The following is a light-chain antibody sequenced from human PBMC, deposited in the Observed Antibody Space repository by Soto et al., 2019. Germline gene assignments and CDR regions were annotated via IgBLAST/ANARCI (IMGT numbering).Light chain of an antibody. V-gene: IGLV2-14*01. CDR1: SSDIGVYNS. Sequence: QSVLTQPASVSGSPGQSITISCAGSSSDIGVYNSVSWYQQLPGKAPKLMIYEVTYRPSGVSNRFSGSKSVNTASLTISGLQPEDEAYYYCSSYTASSTLVFGGGTKLTVL. CDR2: EVT. CDR3: SSYTASSTLV. J-gene: IGLJ2*01.